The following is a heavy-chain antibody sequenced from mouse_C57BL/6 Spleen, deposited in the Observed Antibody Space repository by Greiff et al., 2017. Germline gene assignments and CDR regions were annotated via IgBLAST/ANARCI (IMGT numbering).Heavy chain of an antibody. CDR3: ARSDYMDY. Sequence: QVQLQQSGAELVRPGASVKLSCKASGYTFTDYYINWVKQRPGQGLEWIARIYPGSGNTYYNEKFKGKATLTAEKSSSTAYMQLSSLTSEASAVYFCARSDYMDYGGQGTTLTVSS. CDR1: GYTFTDYY. D-gene: IGHD2-4*01. CDR2: IYPGSGNT. V-gene: IGHV1-76*01. J-gene: IGHJ2*01.